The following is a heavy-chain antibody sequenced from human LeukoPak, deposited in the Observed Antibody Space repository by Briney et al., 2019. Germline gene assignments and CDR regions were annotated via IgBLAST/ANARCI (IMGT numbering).Heavy chain of an antibody. V-gene: IGHV3-30*04. J-gene: IGHJ4*02. D-gene: IGHD6-13*01. CDR1: GFTFSSYA. Sequence: GGSLRLSCAASGFTFSSYAMHWVRQAPGKGLEWVAFISYDGSNKYYADSVKGRFTVSRDNSKNTISLEMSSLRAEDTAVYYCARQKVAAIGTLGYWGQGTLVTVSS. CDR2: ISYDGSNK. CDR3: ARQKVAAIGTLGY.